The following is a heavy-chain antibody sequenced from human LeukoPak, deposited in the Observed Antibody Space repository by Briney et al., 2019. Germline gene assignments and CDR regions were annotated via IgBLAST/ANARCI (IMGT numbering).Heavy chain of an antibody. D-gene: IGHD3-22*01. J-gene: IGHJ4*02. V-gene: IGHV4-34*01. Sequence: PSETLSLTCAVYDGSFSGYYWSWIRQPPGEGLEWIGEINHSGSTNYNPSLKSRATISVDTSKNQFSLKLSSVTAADTAVYYCARYSGYYLSYFDYWGQGTLVTVSS. CDR1: DGSFSGYY. CDR2: INHSGST. CDR3: ARYSGYYLSYFDY.